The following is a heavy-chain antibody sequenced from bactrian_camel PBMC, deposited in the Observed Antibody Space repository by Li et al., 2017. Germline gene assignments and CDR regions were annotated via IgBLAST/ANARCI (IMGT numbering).Heavy chain of an antibody. CDR3: AADWRQLLATYSGAKRHWYGGNYDY. CDR1: GDSTSSNC. D-gene: IGHD6*01. Sequence: HVQLVESGGGSVQAGGSLTLTCVASGDSTSSNCMAWFRQAPGKEREGVASISTSGGSPYYADSVKGRFTISQDNAKRKLYLQMNNLKPEDTGTYYCAADWRQLLATYSGAKRHWYGGNYDYWGQGTQVTVS. J-gene: IGHJ4*01. V-gene: IGHV3S54*01. CDR2: ISTSGGSP.